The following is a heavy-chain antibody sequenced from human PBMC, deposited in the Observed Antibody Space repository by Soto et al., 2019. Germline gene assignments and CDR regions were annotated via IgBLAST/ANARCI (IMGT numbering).Heavy chain of an antibody. V-gene: IGHV3-7*01. Sequence: EVQLVESGGGLVQPGGSLRLSCAASGFTFSTYWMTWVRRPPGKGLEWVANLDQDGSERYYVDSVSGRFTISRDNPTNSLYLQMNSLRAEHTAVYYCLCGGNFFVYWGQGTLVTVSP. D-gene: IGHD3-16*01. CDR3: LCGGNFFVY. J-gene: IGHJ4*02. CDR1: GFTFSTYW. CDR2: LDQDGSER.